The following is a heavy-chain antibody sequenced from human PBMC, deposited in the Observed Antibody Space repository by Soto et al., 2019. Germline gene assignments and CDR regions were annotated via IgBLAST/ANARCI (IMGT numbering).Heavy chain of an antibody. D-gene: IGHD3-3*01. CDR3: ARRITIFVVAYSLNYGMDV. Sequence: EVQLLESGGGLVQPGGSLRLSCAASGFTFSSYAMSWVRQAPGKGLEWVSAISGSGGSTYYADSVKGRFTISRDNSKNKLYLQMNSLRAEDTAVYYCARRITIFVVAYSLNYGMDVWGQGTTVTVSS. V-gene: IGHV3-23*01. CDR2: ISGSGGST. CDR1: GFTFSSYA. J-gene: IGHJ6*02.